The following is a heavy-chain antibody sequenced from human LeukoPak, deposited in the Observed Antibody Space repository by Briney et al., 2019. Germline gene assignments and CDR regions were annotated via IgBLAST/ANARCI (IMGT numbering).Heavy chain of an antibody. CDR2: INAGNGNT. CDR3: ARFGYSGYDYYFDY. D-gene: IGHD5-12*01. J-gene: IGHJ4*02. V-gene: IGHV1-3*01. Sequence: ASVKVSCKASGYTFTNYAVNRLRQAPGQRLEWMGWINAGNGNTKYSQKFQGRVTITRDTSASTAYMELSSLRSEDTAVYYCARFGYSGYDYYFDYWGQGTLVTVSS. CDR1: GYTFTNYA.